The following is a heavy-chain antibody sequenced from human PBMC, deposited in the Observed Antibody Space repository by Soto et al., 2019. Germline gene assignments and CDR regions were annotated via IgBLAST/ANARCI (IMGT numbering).Heavy chain of an antibody. CDR3: ARRGEPAAMRYYYYYYMDV. CDR2: FDPEDGET. CDR1: GYTLTELS. J-gene: IGHJ6*03. Sequence: ASVKVSCKVSGYTLTELSMHWVRQAPGKGLEWMGGFDPEDGETIYAQKFQGRVTMTRNTSISTAYMELSSLRSEDTAVYYCARRGEPAAMRYYYYYYMDVWGKGTTVTVSS. V-gene: IGHV1-24*01. D-gene: IGHD2-2*01.